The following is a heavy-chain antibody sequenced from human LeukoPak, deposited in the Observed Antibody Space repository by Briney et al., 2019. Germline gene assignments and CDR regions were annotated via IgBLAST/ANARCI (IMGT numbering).Heavy chain of an antibody. CDR2: IKQDRSDK. V-gene: IGHV3-7*04. J-gene: IGHJ4*02. Sequence: GGSLRLSCAASGFXFSRYWISWVRQAPGKGLEWVAHIKQDRSDKYYVDSVNGRFIISRDNAKDSLYLQMNSLRAEDTAVYYCARHLGAAGSVCYFDYWGQGTLVAVSS. CDR3: ARHLGAAGSVCYFDY. D-gene: IGHD6-13*01. CDR1: GFXFSRYW.